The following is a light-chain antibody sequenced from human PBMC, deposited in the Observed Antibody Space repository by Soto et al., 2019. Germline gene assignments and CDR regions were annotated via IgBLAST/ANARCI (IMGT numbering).Light chain of an antibody. V-gene: IGKV3-20*01. Sequence: EIVLTQSPGTLSLSPGERATLSCRASQSVSSNYLAWYQQKPGQAPRLLIYGASRGAAGIPARFIGSGSGTEVTLTINRLEPEDFAVYFCQQYGRSPMFTFGQGTKLEIK. CDR3: QQYGRSPMFT. CDR2: GAS. CDR1: QSVSSNY. J-gene: IGKJ2*01.